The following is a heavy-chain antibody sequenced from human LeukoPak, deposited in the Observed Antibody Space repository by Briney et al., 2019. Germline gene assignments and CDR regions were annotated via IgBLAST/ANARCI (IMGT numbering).Heavy chain of an antibody. CDR3: VHGWASYGSGSSEFFDY. Sequence: GGSLRLSCAASGFTFSSYAMHWVRQAPGKGLEWVAVISYDGSNKYHADSVEGRFTISRDNSKNTLYLQMNSLRVEDTAVYYCVHGWASYGSGSSEFFDYWGQGSLVTVSS. D-gene: IGHD3-10*01. CDR1: GFTFSSYA. V-gene: IGHV3-30*14. J-gene: IGHJ4*02. CDR2: ISYDGSNK.